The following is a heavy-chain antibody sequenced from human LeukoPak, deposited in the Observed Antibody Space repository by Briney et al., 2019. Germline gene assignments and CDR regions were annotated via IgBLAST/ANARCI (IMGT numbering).Heavy chain of an antibody. CDR2: ISAYNGNT. J-gene: IGHJ4*02. CDR3: ARSKVVTATGSYFDY. V-gene: IGHV1-18*01. Sequence: ASVKVSCRASGYTFTSYGISWVRQAPGQGLEWMGWISAYNGNTNYAQKLQGRVTMTTDTSTSTAYMELRSLRSDDTAVYYCARSKVVTATGSYFDYWGQGTLVTVSS. CDR1: GYTFTSYG. D-gene: IGHD2-21*02.